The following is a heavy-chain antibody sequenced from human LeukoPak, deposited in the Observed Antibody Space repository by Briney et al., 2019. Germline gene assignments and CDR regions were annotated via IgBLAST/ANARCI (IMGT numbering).Heavy chain of an antibody. J-gene: IGHJ4*02. CDR3: AKYHCRGGSCNIRSIES. CDR1: GFTFSSYT. D-gene: IGHD2-15*01. Sequence: GGSLRLSCAASGFTFSSYTMNWVRQAPGKGLEWVSSISSSSSYIYYADSVKGRFTISRDNAKSSLFLQMNSLRADDTAVYYCAKYHCRGGSCNIRSIESWGQGTLVTVSS. V-gene: IGHV3-21*04. CDR2: ISSSSSYI.